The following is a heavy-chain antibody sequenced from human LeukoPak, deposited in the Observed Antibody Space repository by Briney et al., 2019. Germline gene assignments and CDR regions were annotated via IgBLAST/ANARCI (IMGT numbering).Heavy chain of an antibody. CDR3: ASGGLDY. CDR2: IFSGGST. D-gene: IGHD3-10*01. Sequence: GGSLRLSCAASGFTFSSYGMIWVRQAPGKGLEWVSVIFSGGSTYYADSVKGRFTISRDNSKNTLYLQMNSLRAEDTAVYYCASGGLDYWGQGTLVTVSS. J-gene: IGHJ4*02. CDR1: GFTFSSYG. V-gene: IGHV3-23*03.